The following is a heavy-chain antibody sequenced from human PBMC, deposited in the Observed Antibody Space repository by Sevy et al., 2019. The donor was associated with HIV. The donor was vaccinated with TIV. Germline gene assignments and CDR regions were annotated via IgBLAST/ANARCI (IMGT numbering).Heavy chain of an antibody. CDR2: FRSKGYGGTT. CDR3: TRGPRGGWAFDL. Sequence: GGSLRLSCTASGFTFGDYAMSWFRQAPGKGLEWVGLFRSKGYGGTTEYAASVKGRFIMSRDDSKSIAYLQMDSLKPEDTAVYYCTRGPRGGWAFDLWGQGTMVTVSS. V-gene: IGHV3-49*03. D-gene: IGHD3-16*01. J-gene: IGHJ3*01. CDR1: GFTFGDYA.